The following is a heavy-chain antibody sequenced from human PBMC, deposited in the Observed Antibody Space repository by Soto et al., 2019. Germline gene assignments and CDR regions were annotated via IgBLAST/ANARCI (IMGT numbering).Heavy chain of an antibody. Sequence: GGSQRLSCAAFGFTVSSNYVTWVRLAPGKGLEWVSLVYSGGATHYAASVKGRFTISTHSSQNTLFLQMNSLRTEDTATYYCVRGRYGSEIHWGQGTKVTVSS. V-gene: IGHV3-53*04. CDR3: VRGRYGSEIH. CDR2: VYSGGAT. J-gene: IGHJ4*02. CDR1: GFTVSSNY. D-gene: IGHD3-10*01.